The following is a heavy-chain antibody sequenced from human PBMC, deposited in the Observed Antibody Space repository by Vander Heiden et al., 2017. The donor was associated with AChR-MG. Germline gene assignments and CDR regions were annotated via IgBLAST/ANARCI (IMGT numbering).Heavy chain of an antibody. V-gene: IGHV4-39*01. CDR3: ARTRNYYGSGSYPPNWFDP. J-gene: IGHJ5*02. CDR2: IYYSGST. CDR1: GGSISSSSSY. D-gene: IGHD3-10*01. Sequence: QLQLQESGPGLVKPSETLSLTCTVSGGSISSSSSYWGWIRQPPGKGLEWIGSIYYSGSTYYNPSLKSRVTISVDTSKNQFSLKLSSVTAADTAVYYCARTRNYYGSGSYPPNWFDPWGQGTLVTVSS.